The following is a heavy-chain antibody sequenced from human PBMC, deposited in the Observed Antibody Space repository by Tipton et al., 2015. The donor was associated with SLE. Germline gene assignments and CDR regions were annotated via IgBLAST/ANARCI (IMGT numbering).Heavy chain of an antibody. CDR2: INHSGST. CDR3: ARASRTEWFDP. CDR1: GGSFSGYY. J-gene: IGHJ5*02. V-gene: IGHV4-34*01. Sequence: TLSLTCAVYGGSFSGYYWSWIRQPPGKGLEWIGEINHSGSTNYNPSLKSRVTISVDTSKNQFSLKLSSVTAADTAIYYCARASRTEWFDPWGPGTLVTVSS.